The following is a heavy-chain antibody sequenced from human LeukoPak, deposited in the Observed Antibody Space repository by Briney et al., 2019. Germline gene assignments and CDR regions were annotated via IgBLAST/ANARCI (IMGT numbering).Heavy chain of an antibody. V-gene: IGHV3-30*02. CDR1: GFTFSSYG. CDR3: AKDPPYYDFWSGSFDY. Sequence: GGSLRLSCAASGFTFSSYGMHWVRQAPGKGLEWVAFIRYDGSNKYYADSVKGRFTISRDNSKNTLYLQMNSLRAEDTAVYYCAKDPPYYDFWSGSFDYWGQGTLVTVSP. D-gene: IGHD3-3*01. CDR2: IRYDGSNK. J-gene: IGHJ4*02.